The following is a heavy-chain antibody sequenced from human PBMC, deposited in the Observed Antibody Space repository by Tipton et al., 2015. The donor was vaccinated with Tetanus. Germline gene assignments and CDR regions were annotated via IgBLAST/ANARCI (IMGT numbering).Heavy chain of an antibody. Sequence: TLSLTCSVSGGSLSSYFWTWIRQPPGKGLEWIGYIYYSGSTNYNPSLKSRVSISLNTSKNQISLKLTSVAAADAAVYYCARLATPFDAFDIWGQETLVTVSS. D-gene: IGHD4-23*01. J-gene: IGHJ3*02. V-gene: IGHV4-59*01. CDR3: ARLATPFDAFDI. CDR1: GGSLSSYF. CDR2: IYYSGST.